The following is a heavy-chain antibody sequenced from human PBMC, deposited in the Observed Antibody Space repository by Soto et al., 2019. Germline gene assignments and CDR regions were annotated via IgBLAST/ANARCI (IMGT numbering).Heavy chain of an antibody. CDR2: IIPMVGMA. CDR1: GDTFSFYA. V-gene: IGHV1-69*02. D-gene: IGHD3-10*01. CDR3: ATNYGSGSTHFDY. J-gene: IGHJ4*02. Sequence: QVQLVQSGAEVKKPGSSVRLSCTASGDTFSFYASSWVRQAPGQGLEWMGRIIPMVGMADYPQKFQGRVTISADKSTSTAYMVLSSLRSDDTAVYFGATNYGSGSTHFDYLGQGTLVTVSS.